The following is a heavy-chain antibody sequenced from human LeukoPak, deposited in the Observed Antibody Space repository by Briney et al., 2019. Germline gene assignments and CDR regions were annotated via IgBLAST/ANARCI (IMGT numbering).Heavy chain of an antibody. CDR1: GFTFSNFW. J-gene: IGHJ4*02. CDR3: AIRGSYFDY. Sequence: GGSLRLSCAASGFTFSNFWMHWVRQAPGKGLVWVALIYGDGSFTRYADSVKGRFTISRDNSKNTLYLQMNSLRAEDTAVYYCAIRGSYFDYWGQGTLVTVSS. V-gene: IGHV3-74*01. CDR2: IYGDGSFT. D-gene: IGHD1-26*01.